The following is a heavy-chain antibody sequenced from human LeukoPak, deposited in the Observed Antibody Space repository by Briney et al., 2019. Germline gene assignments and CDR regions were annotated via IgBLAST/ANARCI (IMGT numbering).Heavy chain of an antibody. D-gene: IGHD4-17*01. CDR1: GFTFSSYE. Sequence: GGSLRLSCAASGFTFSSYEMNWVRQAPGKGLEWVSYISSSGSTIYYADSVKGRFTISRDNAKNSLYLQMNSLRAEDTAVYYCASQNFLRYFDYWGQGTLVTVSS. J-gene: IGHJ4*02. CDR3: ASQNFLRYFDY. V-gene: IGHV3-48*03. CDR2: ISSSGSTI.